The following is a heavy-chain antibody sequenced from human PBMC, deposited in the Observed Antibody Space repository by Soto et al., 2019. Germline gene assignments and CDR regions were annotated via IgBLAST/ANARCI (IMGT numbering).Heavy chain of an antibody. D-gene: IGHD6-13*01. CDR3: AREEQQLTYYYYGMDV. CDR1: GYTFTSYG. J-gene: IGHJ6*02. V-gene: IGHV1-18*04. CDR2: ISAYNGNT. Sequence: ASVKVSCKASGYTFTSYGISWVRQAPGQGLELMGWISAYNGNTNYAQKLQGRVTMTTDTSTSTAYMELRSLRSDDTAVYYCAREEQQLTYYYYGMDVWGQGTTVTVSS.